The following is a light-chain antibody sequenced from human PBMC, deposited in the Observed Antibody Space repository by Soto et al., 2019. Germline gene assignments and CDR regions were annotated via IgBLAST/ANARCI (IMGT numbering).Light chain of an antibody. CDR2: EVS. V-gene: IGLV2-14*01. J-gene: IGLJ3*02. Sequence: QSALTQPASVSGSPGQSITISCTGTSSDVGGYNYVSWYQQHPGKAPKLMIYEVSNRPSGVSNRFSGSKSGNTDSLTISGLQAEDEADYYCSSYTSSSTLLFGGGTKVTVL. CDR1: SSDVGGYNY. CDR3: SSYTSSSTLL.